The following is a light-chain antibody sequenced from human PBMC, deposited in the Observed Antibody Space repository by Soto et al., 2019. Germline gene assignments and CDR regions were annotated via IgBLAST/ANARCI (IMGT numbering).Light chain of an antibody. CDR1: SGHSSYI. V-gene: IGLV4-60*03. CDR3: ETWDSRV. J-gene: IGLJ3*02. CDR2: LEGSGSY. Sequence: QSVLTQSSSASASLGSSVKLTCTLSSGHSSYIIAWHQQQPGKAPRYLMKLEGSGSYNKGSGVPDRFSGSSSGADRYLTISNLQSEDEADYYCETWDSRVFGGGTKLPS.